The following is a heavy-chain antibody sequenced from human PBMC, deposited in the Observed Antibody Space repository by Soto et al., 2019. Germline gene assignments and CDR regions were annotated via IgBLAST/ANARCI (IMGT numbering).Heavy chain of an antibody. V-gene: IGHV4-39*01. D-gene: IGHD1-1*01. CDR2: IYYSGST. J-gene: IGHJ6*02. CDR3: ARAETENYYYYGMDV. CDR1: GGSISSSSYY. Sequence: SETLSLTCTVSGGSISSSSYYWGWIRQPPGKGLEWIGSIYYSGSTYYNPSLKSRVTISVDTSKNQFSLKLSSVTAADTAVYYCARAETENYYYYGMDVWGQGTTVTVSS.